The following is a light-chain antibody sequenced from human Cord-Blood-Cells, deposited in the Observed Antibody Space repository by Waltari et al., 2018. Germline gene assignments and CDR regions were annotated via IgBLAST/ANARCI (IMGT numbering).Light chain of an antibody. Sequence: DIQMTQSPSSLPASVGDRVTITCRASQGISNYLAWYQQKPGKVPKLLIYAASTLQSGVPSRFSGCGAGTDFTLTISSLQPEDVATYYCQKYNSAPRTFGQGTKVEIK. CDR3: QKYNSAPRT. CDR2: AAS. J-gene: IGKJ1*01. CDR1: QGISNY. V-gene: IGKV1-27*01.